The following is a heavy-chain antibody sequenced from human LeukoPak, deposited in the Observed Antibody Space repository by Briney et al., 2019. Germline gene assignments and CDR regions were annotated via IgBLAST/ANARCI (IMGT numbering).Heavy chain of an antibody. CDR2: IIHSGRT. CDR3: ARGIVLTGYASFDF. Sequence: SETLSLTCAVYGGSFSGYYWTWIRQTPDKGLEWIGEIIHSGRTNYESSLKSRLTLSVDTSKNHFSLKLSSVTAADTAVYYCARGIVLTGYASFDFWGQGTLVTVSS. D-gene: IGHD2-8*01. J-gene: IGHJ4*02. V-gene: IGHV4-34*01. CDR1: GGSFSGYY.